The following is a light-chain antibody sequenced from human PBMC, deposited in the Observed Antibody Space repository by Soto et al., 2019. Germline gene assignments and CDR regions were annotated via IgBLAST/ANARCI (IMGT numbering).Light chain of an antibody. CDR2: DAS. J-gene: IGKJ3*01. CDR1: QSIDTW. V-gene: IGKV1-5*01. Sequence: QMTQSPSTLSASVGDRVTITCRASQSIDTWLAWYQQKSGKAPRLLIYDASDLESGVPSRFSGSGSGTEFTLTINGLQTDDIATYYCQQYENFSPTFGPGTKVAI. CDR3: QQYENFSPT.